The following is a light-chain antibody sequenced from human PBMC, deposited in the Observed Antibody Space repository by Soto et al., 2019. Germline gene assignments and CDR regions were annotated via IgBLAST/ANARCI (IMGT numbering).Light chain of an antibody. CDR1: NSDVGGYNY. CDR2: DVN. Sequence: QSALTQPRSVSGSPGQSVTISCTGTNSDVGGYNYVSWYQQHPGKVPKLMIYDVNKRPSGVPDRFSGSKSGNTASLTISGLQAEDEADYYCCSYVGSYTSDVFGTGTKLTVL. J-gene: IGLJ1*01. V-gene: IGLV2-11*01. CDR3: CSYVGSYTSDV.